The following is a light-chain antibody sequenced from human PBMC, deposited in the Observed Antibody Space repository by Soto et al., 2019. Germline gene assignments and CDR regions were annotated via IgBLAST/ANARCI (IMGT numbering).Light chain of an antibody. CDR3: SSYTSSIF. V-gene: IGLV2-14*01. CDR2: DVS. J-gene: IGLJ1*01. Sequence: QSVLTQPASVSGSPGQSITISCTGTSSDVGGYNYVSWYQQHPGKAPKLMIYDVSNRPSGVSNRFSGSKSGNTASLTISGLQAEDEADYYCSSYTSSIFFGTGTKVTVL. CDR1: SSDVGGYNY.